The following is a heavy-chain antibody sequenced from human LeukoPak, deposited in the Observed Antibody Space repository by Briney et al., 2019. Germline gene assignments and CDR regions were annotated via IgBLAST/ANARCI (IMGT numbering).Heavy chain of an antibody. Sequence: GGSLRLSCAASGFIFSSYWMNWVRQAPGKGLVWVSRIASDGSSTTYADSVKGRFSISRDNAKNTLYLQMNSLRVEDTAVYYCARGRPHGNDYWGQGTLVTVSS. CDR1: GFIFSSYW. D-gene: IGHD4-23*01. CDR3: ARGRPHGNDY. CDR2: IASDGSST. V-gene: IGHV3-74*01. J-gene: IGHJ4*02.